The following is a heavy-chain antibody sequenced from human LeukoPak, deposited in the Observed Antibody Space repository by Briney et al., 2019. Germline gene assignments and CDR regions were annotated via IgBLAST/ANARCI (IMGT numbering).Heavy chain of an antibody. Sequence: GGSLRLSCAASGFTFSSYEMNWVRQAPGKVLEWVSYISSSGSTIYYADSVKGRFTISRDNAKNSLYLQMNSLRAEDTAVYYCARTWIQLWLRGPFDYWGQGTLVTVSS. J-gene: IGHJ4*02. CDR3: ARTWIQLWLRGPFDY. CDR1: GFTFSSYE. V-gene: IGHV3-48*03. CDR2: ISSSGSTI. D-gene: IGHD5-18*01.